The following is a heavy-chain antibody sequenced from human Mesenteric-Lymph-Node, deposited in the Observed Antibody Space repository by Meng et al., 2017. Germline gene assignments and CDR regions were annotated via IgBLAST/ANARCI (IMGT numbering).Heavy chain of an antibody. V-gene: IGHV3-23*01. CDR2: VSAGGADT. D-gene: IGHD2-21*01. CDR1: GFTFTNYA. J-gene: IGHJ3*02. Sequence: GESLKISCEASGFTFTNYAMSWVRQVPGKGLEWVSTVSAGGADTYYADSVEGRFTISRDNSKNTLYLQMNSLRVEDTAVYYCAKDRVTYSSDTFDMWGQGTMVTVSS. CDR3: AKDRVTYSSDTFDM.